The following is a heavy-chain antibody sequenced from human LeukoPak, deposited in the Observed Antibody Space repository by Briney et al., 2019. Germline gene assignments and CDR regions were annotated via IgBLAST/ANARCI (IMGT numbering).Heavy chain of an antibody. V-gene: IGHV3-11*01. CDR2: ISSSGSTI. D-gene: IGHD4-23*01. CDR1: GFTFSDYY. Sequence: GSLRLSCAASGFTFSDYYMSWIRQAPGKGLEWVSYISSSGSTIYYADSVKGRFTISRDNAKNSLYLQMNSLRAEDTALYYCARDCGRSDYGGNSGRWFDPWGQGTLLTVSS. J-gene: IGHJ5*02. CDR3: ARDCGRSDYGGNSGRWFDP.